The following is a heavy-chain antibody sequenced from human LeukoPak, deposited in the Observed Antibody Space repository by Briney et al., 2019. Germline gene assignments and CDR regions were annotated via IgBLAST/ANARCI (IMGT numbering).Heavy chain of an antibody. CDR1: IYTFTSYY. V-gene: IGHV1-46*01. CDR2: INPSGSTT. J-gene: IGHJ4*02. CDR3: ARDGEGFDY. Sequence: ASVKVSCKASIYTFTSYYMHWVRQAPGQGLEWMGIINPSGSTTSYAQKFQGRVTMTRDTSTSTVYMELSSLRSEDTAVYYCARDGEGFDYWGQGTLVTVSS. D-gene: IGHD7-27*01.